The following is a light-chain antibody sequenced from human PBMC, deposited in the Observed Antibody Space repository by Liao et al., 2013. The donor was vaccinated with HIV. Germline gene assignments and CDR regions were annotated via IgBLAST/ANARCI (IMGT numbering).Light chain of an antibody. Sequence: SYVLTQPPSVSVAPGETARITCGGNNIGSKNVHWYQQRPGQAPLLVIYYDSNRPSGIPDRISGSNSGNTATLTISRVEAGDEADYYCQVWDSTTDQYVFAPGTQVTVL. CDR2: YDS. V-gene: IGLV3-21*01. CDR3: QVWDSTTDQYV. CDR1: NIGSKN. J-gene: IGLJ1*01.